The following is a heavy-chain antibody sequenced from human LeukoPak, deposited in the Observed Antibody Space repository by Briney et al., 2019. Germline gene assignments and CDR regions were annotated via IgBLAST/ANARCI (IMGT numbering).Heavy chain of an antibody. CDR2: ISGSGGST. CDR1: GFTFSSYA. J-gene: IGHJ6*04. V-gene: IGHV3-23*01. CDR3: AKDSKYSSSWAYYHYGMDV. D-gene: IGHD6-13*01. Sequence: GGSLRLSCAASGFTFSSYAMSWVRQAPGKGLEWVSAISGSGGSTYYADSVKGRFTISRDNSKNTLYLQMNSLRAEDTAVYYCAKDSKYSSSWAYYHYGMDVWGKGTTVTVSS.